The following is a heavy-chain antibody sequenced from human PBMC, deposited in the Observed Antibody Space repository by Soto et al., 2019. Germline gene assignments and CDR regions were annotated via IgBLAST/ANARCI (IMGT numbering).Heavy chain of an antibody. V-gene: IGHV3-49*04. J-gene: IGHJ4*02. Sequence: GGSLRLSCSVSGFTFGDYGMSWVRQAPGKGLEWVGFIKSKANGGTTEYDASVRGRFTFSRDDYKSIAYLQMNSLKTEDKAVYYCTIVGGYSKTDYWGQGTLVT. CDR3: TIVGGYSKTDY. CDR1: GFTFGDYG. D-gene: IGHD3-22*01. CDR2: IKSKANGGTT.